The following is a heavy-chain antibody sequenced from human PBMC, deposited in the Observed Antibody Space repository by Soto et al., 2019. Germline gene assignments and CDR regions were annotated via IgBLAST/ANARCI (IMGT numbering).Heavy chain of an antibody. D-gene: IGHD2-21*01. CDR3: ARRVVPSGTDY. V-gene: IGHV4-39*01. Sequence: PSETLSLTCTVSGASISSSSYYWGWIRQPPGKGLEWIGSIYYSGNTYYNPSLKSRVTISVDTSKNQFSLKLSSLIATDTAVYYFARRVVPSGTDYWGQGTLVTLSS. J-gene: IGHJ4*02. CDR1: GASISSSSYY. CDR2: IYYSGNT.